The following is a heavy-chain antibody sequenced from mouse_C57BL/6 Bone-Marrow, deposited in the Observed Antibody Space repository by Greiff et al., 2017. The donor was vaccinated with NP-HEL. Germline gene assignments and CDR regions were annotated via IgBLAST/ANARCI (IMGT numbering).Heavy chain of an antibody. CDR1: GFNIKDDY. Sequence: EVKVVESGAELVRPGASVKLSCTVSGFNIKDDYMHWVKQRPEQGLEWIGWIDPENGDTVYASKFQGKATITADTSSNTAYLQLSSLTSEDTAVYYCTTGGSSPYAMDYWGQGTSVTVSS. CDR3: TTGGSSPYAMDY. V-gene: IGHV14-4*01. CDR2: IDPENGDT. J-gene: IGHJ4*01. D-gene: IGHD1-1*01.